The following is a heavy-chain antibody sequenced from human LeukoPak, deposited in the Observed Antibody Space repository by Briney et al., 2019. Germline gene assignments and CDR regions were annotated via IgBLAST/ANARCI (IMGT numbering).Heavy chain of an antibody. J-gene: IGHJ6*03. Sequence: SVKVSCKASGGTFSSYAISWVRQAPGQGLEWMGGIIPIFGTANYAQKFQGRVTITTDESTSTAYMELSSLRSEDTAVYYCAREDAGYSGYDRPYYYMDVWGKGTTVTVSS. CDR3: AREDAGYSGYDRPYYYMDV. CDR1: GGTFSSYA. CDR2: IIPIFGTA. D-gene: IGHD5-12*01. V-gene: IGHV1-69*05.